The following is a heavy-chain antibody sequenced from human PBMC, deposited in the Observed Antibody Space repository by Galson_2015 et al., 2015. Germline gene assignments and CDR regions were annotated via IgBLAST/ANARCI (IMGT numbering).Heavy chain of an antibody. J-gene: IGHJ4*02. D-gene: IGHD3-10*01. CDR3: AKDIMVRGVIIMDY. CDR2: ISYDGSNK. Sequence: SLRLSCAASGFTFSSYGMHWVRQAPGKGLEWVAVISYDGSNKYYADSVKGRFTISRDNSKNTLYLQMNSLRAEDTAVYYCAKDIMVRGVIIMDYWGQGTLVTVSS. V-gene: IGHV3-30*18. CDR1: GFTFSSYG.